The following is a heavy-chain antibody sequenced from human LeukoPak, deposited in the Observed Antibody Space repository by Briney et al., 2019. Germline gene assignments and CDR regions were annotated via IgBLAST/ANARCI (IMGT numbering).Heavy chain of an antibody. CDR3: ARDRVYDFWSGTDY. CDR2: ISAYNGNT. CDR1: GYTFTSHG. J-gene: IGHJ4*02. Sequence: ASVKVSCKTSGYTFTSHGISWVRQAPGQGLEWMGWISAYNGNTNYAQKLQGRVTMTTDTSTSTAYMELRSLRSDDTAVYYCARDRVYDFWSGTDYWGQGTLVTVSS. D-gene: IGHD3-3*01. V-gene: IGHV1-18*04.